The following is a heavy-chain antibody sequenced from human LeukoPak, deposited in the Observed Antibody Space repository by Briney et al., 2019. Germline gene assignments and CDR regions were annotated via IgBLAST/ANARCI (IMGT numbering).Heavy chain of an antibody. J-gene: IGHJ6*02. CDR1: GYTFSGNY. D-gene: IGHD2-2*01. CDR2: INPNSGGT. CDR3: ARDHCTTTGCYEDYYYGLDV. Sequence: RASVKVSCKASGYTFSGNYIQLVRQAPGQGLEWMGWINPNSGGTTYAQNFQGRVTMTRDTSISTAYMELNRLTSDDTAVYYCARDHCTTTGCYEDYYYGLDVWGQGTTVTVSS. V-gene: IGHV1-2*02.